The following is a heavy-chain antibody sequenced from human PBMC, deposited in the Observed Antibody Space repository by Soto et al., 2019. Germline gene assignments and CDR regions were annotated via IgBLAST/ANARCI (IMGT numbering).Heavy chain of an antibody. V-gene: IGHV1-2*06. CDR1: GYTFTDYD. J-gene: IGHJ5*02. CDR3: VRAIATAAPFGP. CDR2: INSHSGAT. D-gene: IGHD2-21*02. Sequence: ASVKVSCKTSGYTFTDYDINWVRQAPGQGLEWMGRINSHSGATTYAQKFQDRVTMTRDTSIRTANMELSSLRADDTAVYYCVRAIATAAPFGPWGKGTVVTASS.